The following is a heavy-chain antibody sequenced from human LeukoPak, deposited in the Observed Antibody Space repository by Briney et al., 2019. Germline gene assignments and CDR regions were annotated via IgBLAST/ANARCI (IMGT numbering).Heavy chain of an antibody. CDR1: GFTFSDYY. J-gene: IGHJ4*02. CDR2: ISSSGSTI. V-gene: IGHV3-11*04. CDR3: ARRGKVITIFGVVIIPGPIFDY. D-gene: IGHD3-3*01. Sequence: GGSLRLSCAASGFTFSDYYMSWIRQAPGKGLEWVSYISSSGSTIYYADSVKGRFTISRDNAKNSLYLQMNSLRAEDTAVYYCARRGKVITIFGVVIIPGPIFDYWGQGTLVTVSS.